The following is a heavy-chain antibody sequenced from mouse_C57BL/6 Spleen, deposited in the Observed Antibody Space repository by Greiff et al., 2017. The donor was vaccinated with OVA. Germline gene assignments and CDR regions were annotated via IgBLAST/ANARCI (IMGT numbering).Heavy chain of an antibody. D-gene: IGHD3-2*02. CDR3: VTAQATWDYYAMDY. CDR1: GFSFNTYA. J-gene: IGHJ4*01. V-gene: IGHV10-1*01. Sequence: EVQVVESGGGLVQPKGSLKLSCAASGFSFNTYAMNWVRQAPGKGLEWVARIRSKSNNYATYYADSVKDRFTISRDDSESMLYLQMNNLKTEDTAMYYCVTAQATWDYYAMDYWGQGTSVTVSS. CDR2: IRSKSNNYAT.